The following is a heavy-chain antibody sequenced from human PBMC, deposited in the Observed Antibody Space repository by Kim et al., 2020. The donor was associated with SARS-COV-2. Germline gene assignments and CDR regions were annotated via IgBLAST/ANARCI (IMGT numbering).Heavy chain of an antibody. Sequence: GGSLRLSCAASGFTFSSYAMHWVRQAPGKGLEWVAVITYDGSNKYYADSVKGRFTISRDNAKNTLYLQMNSVRAEDTAVYYCARAGVYTNTWFGERGYYFGYWGQRTLGPVSS. CDR1: GFTFSSYA. J-gene: IGHJ4*02. D-gene: IGHD3-10*01. CDR2: ITYDGSNK. CDR3: ARAGVYTNTWFGERGYYFGY. V-gene: IGHV3-30-3*01.